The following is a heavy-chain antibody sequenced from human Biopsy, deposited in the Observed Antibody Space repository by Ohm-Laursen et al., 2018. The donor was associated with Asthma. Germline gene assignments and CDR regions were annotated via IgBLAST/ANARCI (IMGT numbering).Heavy chain of an antibody. CDR1: GFTFSSYA. V-gene: IGHV3-30-3*01. Sequence: SLRLSCAASGFTFSSYAMHWVRQAPGKGLEWMAVISYDGSNKYYADSVKGRFTISRDNSKNTLYLQMNSLRAEDTAVYYCAREGIAVAHFDYWGQRTLVTVSS. J-gene: IGHJ4*02. D-gene: IGHD6-19*01. CDR2: ISYDGSNK. CDR3: AREGIAVAHFDY.